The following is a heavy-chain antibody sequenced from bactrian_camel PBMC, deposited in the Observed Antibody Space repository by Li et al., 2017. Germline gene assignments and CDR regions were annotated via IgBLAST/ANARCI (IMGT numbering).Heavy chain of an antibody. Sequence: DVQLVESGGGLVQPGGSLRLSCAASGFTFSANWMHWVRQAPGRGLEWVSSIYTYDDRTYYAGSVKGRFTISQDNAKKTVYLQMNSLKPEDTGMYYCAADRLNCDLGRPQDYDYWGRGTQVTVS. J-gene: IGHJ4*01. CDR3: AADRLNCDLGRPQDYDY. V-gene: IGHV3S19*01. D-gene: IGHD4*01. CDR2: IYTYDDRT. CDR1: GFTFSANW.